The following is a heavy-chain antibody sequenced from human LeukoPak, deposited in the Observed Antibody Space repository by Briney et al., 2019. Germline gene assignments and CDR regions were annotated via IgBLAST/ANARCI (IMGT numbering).Heavy chain of an antibody. D-gene: IGHD2-15*01. V-gene: IGHV1-2*02. J-gene: IGHJ6*02. CDR1: GFTFTGYY. Sequence: GGSVKVSCKASGFTFTGYYMHWVRQAPGQGLEWMGGINSYSGCTNYAQKFRGRVTMARNTSISTAYMELSRLRSDDTAVYYWARELEVVAATDPYYYYGMDVWGQGTTVTVSS. CDR2: INSYSGCT. CDR3: ARELEVVAATDPYYYYGMDV.